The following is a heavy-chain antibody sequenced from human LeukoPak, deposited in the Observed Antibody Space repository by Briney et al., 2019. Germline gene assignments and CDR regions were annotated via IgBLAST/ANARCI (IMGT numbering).Heavy chain of an antibody. CDR2: ISAYNGHT. CDR3: ARFCSGGGCYHNWFDP. J-gene: IGHJ5*02. Sequence: ASVKVSCKASGYTFTSYGISWVRQAPGQGLEWMEWISAYNGHTNYAQKLQDRVTMTTDTSTDTAYMELRSLTSDDTAVYYRARFCSGGGCYHNWFDPWGQGTLVTVSS. CDR1: GYTFTSYG. D-gene: IGHD2-15*01. V-gene: IGHV1-18*01.